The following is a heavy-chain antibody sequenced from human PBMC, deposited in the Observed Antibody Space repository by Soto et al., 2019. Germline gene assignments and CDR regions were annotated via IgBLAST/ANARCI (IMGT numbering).Heavy chain of an antibody. J-gene: IGHJ4*02. D-gene: IGHD5-12*01. CDR2: IYHSGTI. Sequence: PEKLRLTCTVTRGSICGYYWSWMRQPPGQGLEWIGCIYHSGTIRYNRSLESRVTISVDASKNKFSLKPGSLTGADTDVYYCARTPMATLYFHYWGQGTLLTVS. CDR3: ARTPMATLYFHY. V-gene: IGHV4-59*01. CDR1: RGSICGYY.